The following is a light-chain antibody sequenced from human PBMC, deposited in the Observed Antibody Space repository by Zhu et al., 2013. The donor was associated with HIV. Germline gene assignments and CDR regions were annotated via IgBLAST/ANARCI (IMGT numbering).Light chain of an antibody. Sequence: EIVLTQSPDTLSFSPGETATLSCRASHSVSDNYLAWYQQKPRQAPKLLLFWASTREPGVPDRFTGSGSGTHFTLTIASLQPEDVAVYYCQQYYSSPPWTFGQGTKVAVK. CDR3: QQYYSSPPWT. CDR2: WAS. J-gene: IGKJ1*01. CDR1: HSVSDNY. V-gene: IGKV4-1*01.